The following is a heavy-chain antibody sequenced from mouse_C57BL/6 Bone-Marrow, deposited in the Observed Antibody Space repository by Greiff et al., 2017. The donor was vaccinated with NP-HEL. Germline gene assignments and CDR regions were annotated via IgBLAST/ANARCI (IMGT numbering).Heavy chain of an antibody. CDR1: GYTFTDYE. J-gene: IGHJ4*01. Sequence: ESGAELVRPGASVTLSCKASGYTFTDYEMHWVKQTPVHGLEWIGAIDPETGGTAYNQKFKGKAILTADKSSSTAYMELRSLTSEDSAVYYCTRGGTTREYYYAMDYWGQGTSVTVSS. D-gene: IGHD2-12*01. V-gene: IGHV1-15*01. CDR2: IDPETGGT. CDR3: TRGGTTREYYYAMDY.